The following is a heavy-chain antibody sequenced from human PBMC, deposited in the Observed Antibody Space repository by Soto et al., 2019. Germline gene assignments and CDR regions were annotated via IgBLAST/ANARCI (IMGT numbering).Heavy chain of an antibody. CDR2: IIPLFITT. J-gene: IGHJ6*02. V-gene: IGHV1-69*05. Sequence: ASVKVSCTASGGTFNDYAISWVRQAPGQGLEWMGGIIPLFITTNYAQKFQGRVTITRDMSTSTAYMELRSLRSEDTAVYYCAADLVVAADYYYYYGMDVWGQGTTVTVSS. CDR1: GGTFNDYA. CDR3: AADLVVAADYYYYYGMDV. D-gene: IGHD2-15*01.